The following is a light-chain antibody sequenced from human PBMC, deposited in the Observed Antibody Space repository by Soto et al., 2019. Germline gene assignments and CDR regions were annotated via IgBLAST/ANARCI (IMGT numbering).Light chain of an antibody. CDR3: CSYAGSSTLV. CDR2: EGS. Sequence: QSALTQPASVSGSPGQSITISCTGTSSDVGSYNLVSWYQQHPGKAPKLMNYEGSKRPSGVSNRFSGSESGNTASLTISGLQAEDEADYYCCSYAGSSTLVFGGGTTLTAL. CDR1: SSDVGSYNL. V-gene: IGLV2-23*01. J-gene: IGLJ2*01.